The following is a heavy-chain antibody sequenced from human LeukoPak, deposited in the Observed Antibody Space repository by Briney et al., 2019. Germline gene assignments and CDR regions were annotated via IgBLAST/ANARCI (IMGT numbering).Heavy chain of an antibody. Sequence: GGSLRLSCAASGFTFSSYWMHWVGQAPGEGRVWVSRTNSDGSGTNYAASLKGRFTISIDTSKNTLYLQMNSLTAEDTAVYYCARSLGRFGYQYYCDRGPLVLVSS. CDR2: TNSDGSGT. CDR3: ARSLGRFGYQYY. D-gene: IGHD3-10*01. CDR1: GFTFSSYW. V-gene: IGHV3-74*01. J-gene: IGHJ4*02.